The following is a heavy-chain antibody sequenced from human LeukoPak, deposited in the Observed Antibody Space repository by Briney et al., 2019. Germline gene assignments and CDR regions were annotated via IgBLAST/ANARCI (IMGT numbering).Heavy chain of an antibody. Sequence: GGSLRLSCAASGFTFSSYAMSWVRQAPGKGLEWVSAISGSGGNTYYADSVKGRFTISRDNSKNTLFLQMSSLRVEDTAVYYCAKDLYYPGEWPFDYWGQGTLVTVSS. CDR1: GFTFSSYA. CDR2: ISGSGGNT. CDR3: AKDLYYPGEWPFDY. V-gene: IGHV3-23*01. D-gene: IGHD3-22*01. J-gene: IGHJ4*02.